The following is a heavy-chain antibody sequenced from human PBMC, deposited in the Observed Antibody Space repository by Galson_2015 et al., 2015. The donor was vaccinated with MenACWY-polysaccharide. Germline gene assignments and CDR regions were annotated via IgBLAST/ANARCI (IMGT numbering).Heavy chain of an antibody. V-gene: IGHV3-74*01. J-gene: IGHJ4*02. D-gene: IGHD3-22*01. CDR2: IYSDGSDT. Sequence: LRLSCAAPGFTFSSYWLHWVHQAPGKGLVWVSCIYSDGSDTTYADSVKGRFTISRDNAKNTLYLQMNSLRAEDTAVYYCARDLYPTTYYSDSSPLSDYWGQGTLVTVSS. CDR1: GFTFSSYW. CDR3: ARDLYPTTYYSDSSPLSDY.